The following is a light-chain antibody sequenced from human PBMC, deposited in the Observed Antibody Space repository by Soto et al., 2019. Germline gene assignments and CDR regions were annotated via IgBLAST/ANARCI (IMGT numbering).Light chain of an antibody. CDR1: SSDVGGYNY. CDR3: SSYTSSSTRG. Sequence: VLTQPASVSGSPGQSITISCTGTSSDVGGYNYVSWYQQHPGKAPKLMIYEVSNRPSGVSNRFSGSKSGNTASLTISGLQAEDEADYYCSSYTSSSTRGFGTGTKV. V-gene: IGLV2-14*01. CDR2: EVS. J-gene: IGLJ1*01.